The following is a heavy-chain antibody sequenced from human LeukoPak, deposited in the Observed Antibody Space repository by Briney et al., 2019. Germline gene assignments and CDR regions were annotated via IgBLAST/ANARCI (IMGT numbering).Heavy chain of an antibody. Sequence: GSVKVSCKASGYTFTSYGISGVRQAPGQGLEWMGWISAYNGNTNYAQKLQGRVTMTTDTSTSTAYMELRSLRSDDTAVYYCATVGVLNWFDPWGQGTLVTVSS. CDR2: ISAYNGNT. CDR1: GYTFTSYG. CDR3: ATVGVLNWFDP. D-gene: IGHD1-26*01. V-gene: IGHV1-18*01. J-gene: IGHJ5*02.